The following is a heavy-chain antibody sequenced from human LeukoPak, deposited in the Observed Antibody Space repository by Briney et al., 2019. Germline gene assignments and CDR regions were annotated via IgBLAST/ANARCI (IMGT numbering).Heavy chain of an antibody. V-gene: IGHV3-23*01. CDR2: INDISTDR. CDR3: AKEVSSSGSH. CDR1: GFTYIGYA. J-gene: IGHJ4*02. D-gene: IGHD6-13*01. Sequence: GGSLRLSCAASGFTYIGYAMIWVRQAPGKGLEWVSGINDISTDRYYADSVRGRFSISIDNPKNTLYLQMNSLRAEDTAVYYCAKEVSSSGSHRVQGTLVTVSS.